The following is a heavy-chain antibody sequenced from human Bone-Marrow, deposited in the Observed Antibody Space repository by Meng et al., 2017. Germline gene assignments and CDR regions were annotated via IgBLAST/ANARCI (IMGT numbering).Heavy chain of an antibody. D-gene: IGHD5-12*01. Sequence: GESLKISCAASGFTFSSYEMNWVRQAPGKGLEWVSYISSSGSTIYYADSVKGRFTISRDNAKNSLYLQMNSLRAEDTDVYYCARDSGNSEWLRFLDAFDIWGQGTMVTVSS. CDR1: GFTFSSYE. CDR2: ISSSGSTI. V-gene: IGHV3-48*03. CDR3: ARDSGNSEWLRFLDAFDI. J-gene: IGHJ3*02.